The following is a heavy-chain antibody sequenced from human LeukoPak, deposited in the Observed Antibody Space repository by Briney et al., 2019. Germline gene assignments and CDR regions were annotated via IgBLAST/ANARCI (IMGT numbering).Heavy chain of an antibody. CDR1: GFTFSSYA. V-gene: IGHV3-30-3*01. D-gene: IGHD3-10*01. CDR3: AQGGSEIYYFYHGMDV. CDR2: ISYDGSNK. J-gene: IGHJ6*02. Sequence: GGSLRLSRAASGFTFSSYAMHWVRQAPGKGLEWVAVISYDGSNKYYADSVKGRFTISRDNSKNTLYLQMNSLRAEDTAVYYCAQGGSEIYYFYHGMDVWGRGTTVTVSS.